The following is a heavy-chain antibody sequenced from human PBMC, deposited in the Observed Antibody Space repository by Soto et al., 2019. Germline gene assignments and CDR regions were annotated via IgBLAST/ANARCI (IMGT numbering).Heavy chain of an antibody. Sequence: GASVKLSCKVSGYTLTELSMHWVRQAPGKGLEWMGGFDPEDGETIYAQKFQGRVTMTEDTSTDTAYMELSSLRSEDTAVYYCASLNLQRLYCSGGSCYVSGFDYWGQGTLVTVSS. D-gene: IGHD2-15*01. CDR3: ASLNLQRLYCSGGSCYVSGFDY. CDR2: FDPEDGET. CDR1: GYTLTELS. J-gene: IGHJ4*02. V-gene: IGHV1-24*01.